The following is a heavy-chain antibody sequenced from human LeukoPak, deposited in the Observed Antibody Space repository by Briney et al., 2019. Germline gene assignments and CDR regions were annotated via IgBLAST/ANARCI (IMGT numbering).Heavy chain of an antibody. CDR1: GGTFSSYA. J-gene: IGHJ5*02. V-gene: IGHV1-69*13. CDR2: IIPIFGTA. D-gene: IGHD1-26*01. Sequence: SVKVSCKASGGTFSSYAISWVRQAPGQGLGWMGGIIPIFGTANYAQKFQGRVTITADESTSTAYMELSSLRSEDTAVYYCARIDGSYYINWFDPWGQGTLVTVSS. CDR3: ARIDGSYYINWFDP.